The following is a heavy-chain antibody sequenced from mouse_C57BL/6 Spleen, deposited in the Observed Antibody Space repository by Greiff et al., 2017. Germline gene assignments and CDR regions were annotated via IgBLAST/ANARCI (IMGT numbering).Heavy chain of an antibody. V-gene: IGHV5-6*02. D-gene: IGHD4-1*01. Sequence: EVKLVESGGDLVKPGGSLKLSCAASGFTFSSYGMSWVRQTPDKRLEWVATISSGGSYTYYPDSVKGRFTISRDNAKNTLYLQMSSLKSEDTAMYYCGRRGVTGTLGFDDWGQGTTLTVSS. CDR1: GFTFSSYG. CDR2: ISSGGSYT. J-gene: IGHJ2*01. CDR3: GRRGVTGTLGFDD.